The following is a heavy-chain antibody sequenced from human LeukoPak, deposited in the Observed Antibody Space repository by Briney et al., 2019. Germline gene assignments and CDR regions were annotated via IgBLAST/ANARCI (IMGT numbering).Heavy chain of an antibody. CDR2: MYSGGDT. V-gene: IGHV3-53*01. CDR1: GFTFSNHA. J-gene: IGHJ5*02. CDR3: ARDAPQVPAAGVLAS. D-gene: IGHD6-13*01. Sequence: GGSLRLSCAASGFTFSNHAMSWVRQAPGKGLEWVSVMYSGGDTYYANSVKGRFTFSRDISKNTLFLQMNGLTTEDTAMYYCARDAPQVPAAGVLASWGQGTLVTVSS.